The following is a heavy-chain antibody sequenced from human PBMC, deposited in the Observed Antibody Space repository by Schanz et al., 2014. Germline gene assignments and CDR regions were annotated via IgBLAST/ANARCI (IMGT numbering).Heavy chain of an antibody. Sequence: QVQLQESGPGLVKPSETLSLTCTVSGGSISSYYWGWIRQPPGKGLEWIGYIYDGGSTYYNPSLKSRVTISVDTSKNQFSLRLSSVTAADTAVYYCARARSWPDYWGQGTLVTVSS. D-gene: IGHD6-13*01. CDR1: GGSISSYY. CDR2: IYDGGST. J-gene: IGHJ4*02. CDR3: ARARSWPDY. V-gene: IGHV4-59*12.